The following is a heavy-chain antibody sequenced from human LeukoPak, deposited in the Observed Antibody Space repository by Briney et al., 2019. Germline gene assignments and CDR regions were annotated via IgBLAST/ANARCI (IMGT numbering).Heavy chain of an antibody. Sequence: GGSLRLSCTASGFTFGDYAMSWVRQAPGKGLEWVGFIRSKAYGGTTEYAASVKGRFTISRDDSKSIAYLQMNRLKTEDTAVYYCTRLDDSSGPPPPSYWGQGTLVTVSS. CDR1: GFTFGDYA. V-gene: IGHV3-49*04. D-gene: IGHD3-22*01. CDR2: IRSKAYGGTT. J-gene: IGHJ4*02. CDR3: TRLDDSSGPPPPSY.